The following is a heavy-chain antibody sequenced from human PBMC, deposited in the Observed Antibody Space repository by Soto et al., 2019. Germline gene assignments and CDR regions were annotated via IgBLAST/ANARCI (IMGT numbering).Heavy chain of an antibody. D-gene: IGHD2-2*01. Sequence: SETLSLTCTVSGGSISSSSYYWGWIRQPPGKGLEWIGSIYYSGSTYYNPSLKSRVTISVDTSKNQFSLKLSSVTAADTAVYYCARLTKVPAAMSDYMDVWGKGTTVTVSS. CDR1: GGSISSSSYY. V-gene: IGHV4-39*01. CDR3: ARLTKVPAAMSDYMDV. J-gene: IGHJ6*03. CDR2: IYYSGST.